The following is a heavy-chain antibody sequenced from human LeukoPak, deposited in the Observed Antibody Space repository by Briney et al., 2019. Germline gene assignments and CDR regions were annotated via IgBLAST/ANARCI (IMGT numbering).Heavy chain of an antibody. Sequence: GASVKVSCKASGYTFTGYYMHWVRQAPGQGLEWMGWINPNSGGTNYAQKFQGRVTMTRDTSINTAYMELSRLRSDDTAVYYCARDVSLDILTGYYGYAPRETNDYWGQGTLVTVSS. D-gene: IGHD3-9*01. CDR1: GYTFTGYY. CDR2: INPNSGGT. V-gene: IGHV1-2*02. J-gene: IGHJ4*02. CDR3: ARDVSLDILTGYYGYAPRETNDY.